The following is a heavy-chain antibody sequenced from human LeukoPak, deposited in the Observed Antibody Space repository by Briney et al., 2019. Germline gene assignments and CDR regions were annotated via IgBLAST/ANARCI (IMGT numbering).Heavy chain of an antibody. CDR2: ISGTGGNT. J-gene: IGHJ4*02. D-gene: IGHD1-7*01. V-gene: IGHV3-23*01. Sequence: PGGSLRLSCAASGFTFSNYAMNWVRQAPGKGLEWVSAISGTGGNTYYADSVKGRFTISRDNSKNTLYLQMNSLRAEDTAVYYCARVIEITGTTTFDYWGQGTLVTVSS. CDR3: ARVIEITGTTTFDY. CDR1: GFTFSNYA.